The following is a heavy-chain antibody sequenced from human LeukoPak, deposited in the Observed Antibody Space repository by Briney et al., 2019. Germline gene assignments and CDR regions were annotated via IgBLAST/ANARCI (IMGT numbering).Heavy chain of an antibody. D-gene: IGHD6-13*01. V-gene: IGHV4-34*12. CDR2: ILHSDST. CDR3: ASIRQPLISSWYPTPPFFDY. CDR1: GGSFSGYY. J-gene: IGHJ4*02. Sequence: PSETLSLTCAVYGGSFSGYYWSWIRQSPGKGLEWIGEILHSDSTNYNPSLKSRVAISVDTSKNQFSLKLSSVTAADTAVYYCASIRQPLISSWYPTPPFFDYWGQGTLVTVSS.